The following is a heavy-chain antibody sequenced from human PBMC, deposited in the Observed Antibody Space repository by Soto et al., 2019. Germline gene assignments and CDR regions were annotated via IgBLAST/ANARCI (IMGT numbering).Heavy chain of an antibody. Sequence: GGSLRLSCAASGFFFSSYAMSWVRQAPGKGLEWVSGIGGSGGYKSYADSVKGRFTISRDNSKNTLYLQMESLGAEDTAVYYCAKDAAMVSSTFNYFDYWGQGTLVTVSS. J-gene: IGHJ4*02. V-gene: IGHV3-23*01. CDR3: AKDAAMVSSTFNYFDY. D-gene: IGHD6-13*01. CDR1: GFFFSSYA. CDR2: IGGSGGYK.